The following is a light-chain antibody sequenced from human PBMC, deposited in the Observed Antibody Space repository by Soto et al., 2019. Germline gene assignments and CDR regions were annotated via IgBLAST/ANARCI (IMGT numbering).Light chain of an antibody. CDR3: QQYNNCPLT. CDR2: GAS. V-gene: IGKV3-15*01. J-gene: IGKJ4*01. CDR1: QSVSSN. Sequence: EIVMTQSPATLSVSPGERATLSCRASQSVSSNLAWYQQKPGQAPRLLIYGASTRATGIPARFSGSGSGTDFTLTISRLQSEDFAVYYCQQYNNCPLTFGGGTKVEIK.